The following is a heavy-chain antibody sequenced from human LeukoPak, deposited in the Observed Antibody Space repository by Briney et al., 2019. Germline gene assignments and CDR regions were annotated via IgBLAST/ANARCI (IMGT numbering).Heavy chain of an antibody. D-gene: IGHD5-18*01. Sequence: PSETLSLTCTVSGGSISSSSYYWSWIRQTPGKGLEWIGEINHSGSTNYNPSLKSRVTISVDTSKNQFSLKLSSVTAADTAVYYCAVQRGFSYGWSMRWGQGTLVTVSS. CDR3: AVQRGFSYGWSMR. J-gene: IGHJ4*02. V-gene: IGHV4-39*07. CDR1: GGSISSSSYY. CDR2: INHSGST.